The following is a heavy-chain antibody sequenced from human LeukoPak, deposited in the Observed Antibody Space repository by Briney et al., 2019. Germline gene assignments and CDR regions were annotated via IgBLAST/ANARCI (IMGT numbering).Heavy chain of an antibody. CDR1: GSTFTIYW. J-gene: IGHJ4*02. D-gene: IGHD4-17*01. Sequence: GASLQISCEGAGSTFTIYWIAWVRPLPGKGEGWVGIIYTSDSDTRYSPSFQGKVTISAYKSICTVYLRCGTVKASAAYICYCARLEGHFGDSIIDYWGPGTLVSVAS. V-gene: IGHV5-51*01. CDR3: ARLEGHFGDSIIDY. CDR2: IYTSDSDT.